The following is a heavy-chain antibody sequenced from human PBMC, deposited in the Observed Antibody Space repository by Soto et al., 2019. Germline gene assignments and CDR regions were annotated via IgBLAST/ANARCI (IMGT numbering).Heavy chain of an antibody. CDR1: GGSISSYY. Sequence: SETLSLTSPFSGGSISSYYWSWIRQPPGKGLEWIGYIYHSGRTYYNPSLKSRVTISVDTSKNQFSLNLSSVTAADTAVYYCAKWVEVSLDYFDSWGQGTPVTVSS. D-gene: IGHD2-15*01. CDR3: AKWVEVSLDYFDS. V-gene: IGHV4-59*06. CDR2: IYHSGRT. J-gene: IGHJ4*02.